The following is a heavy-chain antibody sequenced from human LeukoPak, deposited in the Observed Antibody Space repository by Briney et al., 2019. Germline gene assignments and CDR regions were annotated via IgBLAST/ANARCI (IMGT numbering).Heavy chain of an antibody. D-gene: IGHD2-2*01. V-gene: IGHV4-4*07. CDR1: GGSISSYY. J-gene: IGHJ2*01. CDR3: ARGQYHLLYWYFDL. Sequence: PSETLSLTCTVSGGSISSYYWSWIRQPARKGLEWIGRIYSSGSTNYNPSLKSRVTMSVDTSKNQFSLKLSSVTAADTAVYYCARGQYHLLYWYFDLWGRGTLVTVSS. CDR2: IYSSGST.